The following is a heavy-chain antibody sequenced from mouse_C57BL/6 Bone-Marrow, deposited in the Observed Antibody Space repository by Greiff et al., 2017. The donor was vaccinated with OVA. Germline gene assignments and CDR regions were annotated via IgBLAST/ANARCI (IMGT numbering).Heavy chain of an antibody. Sequence: QVQLQQSGAELARPGASVKLSCKASGYTFTSYGISWVKQRTGQGLEWIGEIYPRSGNTYYNEKFKGKATLTADKSSSTAYMELRSLTSEDSAVYFCARDYDYDALFDDWGQGTTLTVSS. CDR2: IYPRSGNT. V-gene: IGHV1-81*01. CDR3: ARDYDYDALFDD. J-gene: IGHJ2*01. CDR1: GYTFTSYG. D-gene: IGHD2-4*01.